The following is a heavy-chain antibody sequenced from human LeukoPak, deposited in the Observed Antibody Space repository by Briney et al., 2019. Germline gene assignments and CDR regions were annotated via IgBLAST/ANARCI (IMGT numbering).Heavy chain of an antibody. J-gene: IGHJ6*02. CDR1: GGSFSGYY. CDR3: ARVRGREYYYGSGSPLNYYGMDV. CDR2: INHSGST. D-gene: IGHD3-10*01. Sequence: SETLSLTCAVYGGSFSGYYWSWIRQPPGKGLEWIGEINHSGSTNYNPSLKSRVTISVDTSKNQFSLKLSSVTAADTAVYYYARVRGREYYYGSGSPLNYYGMDVWGQGTTVTVSS. V-gene: IGHV4-34*01.